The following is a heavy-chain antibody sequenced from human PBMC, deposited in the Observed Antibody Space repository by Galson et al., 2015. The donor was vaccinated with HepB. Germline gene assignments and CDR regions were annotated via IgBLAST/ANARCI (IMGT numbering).Heavy chain of an antibody. CDR1: GGSISSYY. V-gene: IGHV4-59*01. Sequence: EPLSLTCTVSGGSISSYYWSWIRQPPGKGLEWIGYIYYSGSTNYNPSLKSRVTISVDTSKNQFSLKLSSVTAADTAVYYCARGSYDSLGFDPWGQGTLVTVSS. CDR3: ARGSYDSLGFDP. D-gene: IGHD3-22*01. CDR2: IYYSGST. J-gene: IGHJ5*02.